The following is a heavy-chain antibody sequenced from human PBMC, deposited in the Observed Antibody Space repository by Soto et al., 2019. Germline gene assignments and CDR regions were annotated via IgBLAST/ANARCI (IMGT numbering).Heavy chain of an antibody. V-gene: IGHV4-59*08. CDR2: IYYSGST. J-gene: IGHJ3*02. Sequence: SETLSLTCTVSGGSISSYYWSWIRQPPGKGLEWIGYIYYSGSTNYNPSLKSRVTISVDTSKNQFSLKLSSVTAADTAVYYCARHIGSLGINDAFDIWGQGTMVTVSS. D-gene: IGHD3-16*01. CDR3: ARHIGSLGINDAFDI. CDR1: GGSISSYY.